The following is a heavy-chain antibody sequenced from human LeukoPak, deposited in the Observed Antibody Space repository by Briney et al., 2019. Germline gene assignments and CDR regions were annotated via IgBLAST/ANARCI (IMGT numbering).Heavy chain of an antibody. V-gene: IGHV4-39*07. CDR3: AREAGDSGYDYGFDY. CDR1: GGSISSSSYY. Sequence: PSETLSLTCTVSGGSISSSSYYWGWIRQPPGKGLEWIGSIYYSGSTYYNPSLKSRVTISVDTSKNQFSLKLSSVTPEDTAVYYCAREAGDSGYDYGFDYWGQGTLVTVSS. D-gene: IGHD5-12*01. CDR2: IYYSGST. J-gene: IGHJ4*02.